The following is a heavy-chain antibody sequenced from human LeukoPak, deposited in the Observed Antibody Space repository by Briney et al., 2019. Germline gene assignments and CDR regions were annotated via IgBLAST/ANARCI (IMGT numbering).Heavy chain of an antibody. V-gene: IGHV1-2*02. Sequence: ASVKVSCKASGYTFTRHYFHWVRQAPGQGLEWMGWINPNSGDTNFAQKFQGRVTLTRATSISTVYMELTSLRSDDTALYYCMRGGGDSWFDYWGQGTLVSVSS. CDR1: GYTFTRHY. CDR2: INPNSGDT. D-gene: IGHD6-13*01. J-gene: IGHJ4*02. CDR3: MRGGGDSWFDY.